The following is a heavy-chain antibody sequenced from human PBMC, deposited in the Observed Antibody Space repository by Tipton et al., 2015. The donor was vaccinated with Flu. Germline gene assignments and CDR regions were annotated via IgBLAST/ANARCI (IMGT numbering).Heavy chain of an antibody. V-gene: IGHV3-7*01. CDR1: GFTFSYYW. CDR2: IKEDGSEK. D-gene: IGHD1-26*01. J-gene: IGHJ6*02. CDR3: ASSHGKGYYYYGLDV. Sequence: SLRLSCAASGFTFSYYWMSWVRQAPGKGLEWVASIKEDGSEKSYVDSVKGRFTISRDNAQNSLYLRMNSLRAEDTAVYFCASSHGKGYYYYGLDVWGQGTTVTVSS.